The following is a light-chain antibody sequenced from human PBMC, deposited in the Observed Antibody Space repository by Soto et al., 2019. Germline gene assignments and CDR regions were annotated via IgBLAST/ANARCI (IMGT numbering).Light chain of an antibody. Sequence: AIPVTQSPSSLSASVGDRVTITCRASQDIRGALAWYQQKPGKAPKLLIYDVSTLESGVPSRFSGSGSGTEFTLAISSLQPEDFGTYYRQQFNSYPITFGHGTRLEIK. CDR3: QQFNSYPIT. CDR2: DVS. V-gene: IGKV1-13*02. CDR1: QDIRGA. J-gene: IGKJ5*01.